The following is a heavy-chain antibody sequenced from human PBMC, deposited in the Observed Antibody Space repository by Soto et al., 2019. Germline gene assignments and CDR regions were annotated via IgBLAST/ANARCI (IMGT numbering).Heavy chain of an antibody. Sequence: QVQLVQSGAEVKKPGASVKVSCKASGYTFTSYAMHWVRQAPGQRLEWMGWINAGNGNTKYSQKFQGRVTITRDTSARTAYVELGSLSSEDTAVYYWARDTAPSDVWGQGTTVTVS. V-gene: IGHV1-3*01. CDR3: ARDTAPSDV. CDR1: GYTFTSYA. CDR2: INAGNGNT. D-gene: IGHD4-17*01. J-gene: IGHJ6*02.